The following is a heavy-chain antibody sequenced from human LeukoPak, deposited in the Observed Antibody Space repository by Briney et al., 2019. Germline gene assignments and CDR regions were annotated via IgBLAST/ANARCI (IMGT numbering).Heavy chain of an antibody. CDR2: INPNSGGT. CDR1: AYTFTVYY. V-gene: IGHV1-2*02. J-gene: IGHJ3*02. CDR3: ASRGPLVVAAKGAFDI. D-gene: IGHD2-15*01. Sequence: GASVTVSCTASAYTFTVYYMHWVRQAPGQGLEWMGWINPNSGGTNYAQKFQGRVTMTRDTSISTAYMELSRLRSDDTAVYYCASRGPLVVAAKGAFDIWGQGTMVTVSS.